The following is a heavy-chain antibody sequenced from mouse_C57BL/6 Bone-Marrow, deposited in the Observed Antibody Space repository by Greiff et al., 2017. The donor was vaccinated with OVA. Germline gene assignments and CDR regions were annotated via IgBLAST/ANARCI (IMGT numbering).Heavy chain of an antibody. J-gene: IGHJ4*01. CDR1: GFTFSSYG. D-gene: IGHD3-2*02. V-gene: IGHV5-6*02. CDR2: ISSGGSYT. Sequence: EVKLVESGGDLVKPGGSLKLSCAASGFTFSSYGMSWVRQTPDKRLEWVATISSGGSYTYYPDSVKGRFTISRDNAKNTLYLQMSSLKSEDTAMYYCARRGSGYEGYAMDYWGQGTSVTVSS. CDR3: ARRGSGYEGYAMDY.